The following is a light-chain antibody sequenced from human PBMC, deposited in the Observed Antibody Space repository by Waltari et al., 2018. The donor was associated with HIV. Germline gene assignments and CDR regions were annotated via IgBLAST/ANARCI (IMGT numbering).Light chain of an antibody. V-gene: IGLV1-44*01. J-gene: IGLJ2*01. Sequence: QSVLTQPPSASGAPGQRVSISCSGGNSNIGRYALSWYQQLPGTAPKLLIYSNTQRPSGVPDRFSGSKSGTSASLAIGGLQSEDEADYYCAAWDDSLSGSVVFGGGTKLTVL. CDR2: SNT. CDR3: AAWDDSLSGSVV. CDR1: NSNIGRYA.